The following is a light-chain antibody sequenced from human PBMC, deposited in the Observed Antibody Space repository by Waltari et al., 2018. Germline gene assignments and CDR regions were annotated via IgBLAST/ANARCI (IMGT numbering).Light chain of an antibody. CDR1: SSDVGSYNR. Sequence: QSALTQPPSVSGSPGQSVTISCTGASSDVGSYNRVSWYQQPPGTVPKLLIYEVTHRPSGVPDRFSGSKSGNTASLTISGLQAEDEGDYYCNSFTSGNTWVFGGGTKLTVL. CDR3: NSFTSGNTWV. J-gene: IGLJ3*02. V-gene: IGLV2-18*02. CDR2: EVT.